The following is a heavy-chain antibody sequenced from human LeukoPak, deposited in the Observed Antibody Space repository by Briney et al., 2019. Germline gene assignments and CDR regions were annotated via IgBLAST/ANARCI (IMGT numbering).Heavy chain of an antibody. D-gene: IGHD3-22*01. CDR2: IWYDGSNK. CDR3: ARASDSTGYYYLVY. CDR1: GFTFSSYV. V-gene: IGHV3-33*01. J-gene: IGHJ4*02. Sequence: PGRSLRLSCAASGFTFSSYVMHWVRQAPGKGLQWVAVIWYDGSNKYYADSVKGRFTISRDNSKNTLYLQMNSLRAEDTAIYYCARASDSTGYYYLVYWGQGTLVTVSS.